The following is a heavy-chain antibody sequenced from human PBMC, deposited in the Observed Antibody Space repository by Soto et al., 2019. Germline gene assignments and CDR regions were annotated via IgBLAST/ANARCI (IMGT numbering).Heavy chain of an antibody. J-gene: IGHJ4*02. CDR3: ARGAGRAYSNGLDY. V-gene: IGHV3-13*04. Sequence: GGSPRLSCGVSGFTFSNYDMHWGRQATGKGLEWVSAIGKAGDTYYPDSVKGRFTISRENAKNSLYLQMNSLRAGDTAVYYCARGAGRAYSNGLDYWGQGILVTVSS. CDR2: IGKAGDT. CDR1: GFTFSNYD. D-gene: IGHD5-18*01.